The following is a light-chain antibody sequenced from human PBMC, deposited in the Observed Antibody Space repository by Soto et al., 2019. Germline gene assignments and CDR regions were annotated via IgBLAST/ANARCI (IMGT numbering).Light chain of an antibody. Sequence: EIVLTQSPGTLSLSPGERATLSCRASQSVSSSSYLAWYQQKPGQAPRLLIYGASSRATGIPDRFSGSGSATDVTLTISRLEPEDFAVYYGRQYGSSPSYTFGQGTKLEIK. CDR2: GAS. J-gene: IGKJ2*01. CDR1: QSVSSSSY. CDR3: RQYGSSPSYT. V-gene: IGKV3-20*01.